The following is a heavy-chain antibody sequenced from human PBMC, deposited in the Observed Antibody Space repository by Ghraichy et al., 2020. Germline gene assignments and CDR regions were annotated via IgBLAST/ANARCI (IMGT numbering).Heavy chain of an antibody. Sequence: GGSLRLSCAVSGLTFSSYAMSWVRQAPGKGLEWVSAIRGSGGSTYYADSVKGRFTISRDNSKNTLYLQMNSLRAEDTAVYYCAKVGVIWPGPNLDYWGQGTLVTVSS. V-gene: IGHV3-23*01. CDR2: IRGSGGST. D-gene: IGHD2/OR15-2a*01. CDR1: GLTFSSYA. CDR3: AKVGVIWPGPNLDY. J-gene: IGHJ4*02.